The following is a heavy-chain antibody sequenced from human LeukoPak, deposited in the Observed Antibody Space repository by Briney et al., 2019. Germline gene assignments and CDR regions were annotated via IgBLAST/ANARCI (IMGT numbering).Heavy chain of an antibody. V-gene: IGHV5-51*01. CDR2: IYPADSDT. Sequence: GESLKISCKGSGYSFTTYWIGWVRQMPGKGLEWMGIIYPADSDTRYSPSFQGQVTISVDKSISTAYLQWSSLKASDTAIYYCAGRGTGTTLAFDYWGQRTLVTVSS. CDR3: AGRGTGTTLAFDY. D-gene: IGHD1-1*01. CDR1: GYSFTTYW. J-gene: IGHJ4*02.